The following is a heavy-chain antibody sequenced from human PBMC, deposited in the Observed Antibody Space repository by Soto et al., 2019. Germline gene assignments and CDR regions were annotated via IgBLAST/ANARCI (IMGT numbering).Heavy chain of an antibody. D-gene: IGHD3-3*01. CDR2: ISSSSSYI. CDR3: ARVPYYDFWSGYYTIYYGMDV. CDR1: GVNFSSYS. Sequence: AGGLQRHSYAAAGVNFSSYSVNWVSKAPGKGLEWVSSISSSSSYIYYADSVKGRFTISRDNAKNSLYLQMNSLRAEDTAVYYCARVPYYDFWSGYYTIYYGMDVWGQGTTVTVSS. V-gene: IGHV3-21*01. J-gene: IGHJ6*02.